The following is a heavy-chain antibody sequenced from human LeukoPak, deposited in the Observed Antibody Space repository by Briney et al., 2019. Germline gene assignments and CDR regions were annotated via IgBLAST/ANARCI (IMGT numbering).Heavy chain of an antibody. CDR1: GYTFTGYY. Sequence: GASVTVSCKASGYTFTGYYMHWVRQAPGQGLEWMGWINPNSGGTNYAQKFQGRVTMTRDTSISTAYMELSRLRSDDTAVYYCARDRPLITMVRGVTFDYWGQGTLVTVSS. CDR2: INPNSGGT. D-gene: IGHD3-10*01. CDR3: ARDRPLITMVRGVTFDY. V-gene: IGHV1-2*02. J-gene: IGHJ4*02.